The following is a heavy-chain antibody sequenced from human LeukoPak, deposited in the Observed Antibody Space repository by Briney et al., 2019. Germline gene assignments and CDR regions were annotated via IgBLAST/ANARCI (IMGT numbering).Heavy chain of an antibody. J-gene: IGHJ4*02. CDR1: GGSISSSSYY. CDR2: IYYSGGT. D-gene: IGHD6-13*01. Sequence: SETLSLTCTVSGGSISSSSYYWGWIRQPPGKGLEWIGSIYYSGGTYYNPSLKIPLTISVYTSKNHFSLKPSSVTAADTAMYYCARPRVSRSWHGGYDYRGQGTLVTVSS. V-gene: IGHV4-39*02. CDR3: ARPRVSRSWHGGYDY.